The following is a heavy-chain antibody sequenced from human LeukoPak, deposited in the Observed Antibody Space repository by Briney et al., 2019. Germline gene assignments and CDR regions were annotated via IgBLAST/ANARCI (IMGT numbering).Heavy chain of an antibody. Sequence: SVKVSCKASGGTFSSYAISWVRQAPGQGLEWMGRIIPILGIANYAQKFQGRVTITADKSTSTAYMELSSLRPEDTAVYYCARDGPDGVDWGQGTLVTVSS. CDR2: IIPILGIA. V-gene: IGHV1-69*04. J-gene: IGHJ4*02. D-gene: IGHD1-14*01. CDR1: GGTFSSYA. CDR3: ARDGPDGVD.